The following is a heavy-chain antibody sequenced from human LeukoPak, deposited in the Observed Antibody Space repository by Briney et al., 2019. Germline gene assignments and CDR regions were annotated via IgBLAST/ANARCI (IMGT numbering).Heavy chain of an antibody. V-gene: IGHV3-30-3*01. CDR1: GFSFNNYA. J-gene: IGHJ5*02. Sequence: GGSLRLSCAASGFSFNNYAMHWVRQAPGKGLEWVAFISYDESNKYYADSVKGRFTISRDNPKNTLYLQMSSLRTGDTAVYYCARGPGSGRSGWLVHWGQGTLVTVSS. D-gene: IGHD1-26*01. CDR2: ISYDESNK. CDR3: ARGPGSGRSGWLVH.